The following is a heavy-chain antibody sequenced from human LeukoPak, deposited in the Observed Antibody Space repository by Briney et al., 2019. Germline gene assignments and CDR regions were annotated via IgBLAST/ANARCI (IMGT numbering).Heavy chain of an antibody. J-gene: IGHJ4*02. Sequence: PWGSLRLTCAASGFSFSAYWMTWVRQAPGTGLEWVANINPAGSETYYVDPVKGRFSISRANDKNLVYLQMNSLRAEDTAVYHCARFGYVAAVDVWGQGTPVTVSS. CDR2: INPAGSET. CDR1: GFSFSAYW. D-gene: IGHD2-15*01. CDR3: ARFGYVAAVDV. V-gene: IGHV3-7*01.